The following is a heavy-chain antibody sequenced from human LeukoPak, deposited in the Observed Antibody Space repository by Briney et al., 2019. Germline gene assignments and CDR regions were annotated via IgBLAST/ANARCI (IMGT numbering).Heavy chain of an antibody. CDR1: GGSINTGGYY. D-gene: IGHD1-26*01. J-gene: IGHJ4*02. CDR2: LFHTGSDYT. Sequence: SETLSLTCTVSGGSINTGGYYWTWVRHLPGQGLEWIGYLFHTGSDYTYYNPSLKSRAAISGETSRSQFSLNLSSVTAADMAVYYCARGSVGAYHIDFWGQGTLVTVSS. V-gene: IGHV4-31*03. CDR3: ARGSVGAYHIDF.